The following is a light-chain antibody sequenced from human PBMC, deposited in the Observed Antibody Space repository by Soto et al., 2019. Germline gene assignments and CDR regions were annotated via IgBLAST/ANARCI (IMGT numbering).Light chain of an antibody. Sequence: DIQMTQAPSTLSASVGHRVTINCRASQSISSWLAWYQQKPGKAPKLLIYDASSLESGVPSRFSGSGSGTEFTVTISSLKPDDFATYYRQQYNSYCTFGKGTKVDIK. CDR2: DAS. CDR1: QSISSW. V-gene: IGKV1-5*01. J-gene: IGKJ1*01. CDR3: QQYNSYCT.